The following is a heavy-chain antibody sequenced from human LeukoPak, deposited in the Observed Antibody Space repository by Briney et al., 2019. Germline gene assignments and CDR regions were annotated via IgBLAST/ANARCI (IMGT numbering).Heavy chain of an antibody. Sequence: SETLSLTCTVSGGSISSHYWSWIRQPPGQGLEWIGYIYYSGSTNYNPSLKSRVTISVDTSKNQFSLKLSSVTAADTAVYYCARGAIVVVPAAIPRAFDIWGQGTMVTVSS. D-gene: IGHD2-2*02. J-gene: IGHJ3*02. CDR3: ARGAIVVVPAAIPRAFDI. CDR1: GGSISSHY. V-gene: IGHV4-59*11. CDR2: IYYSGST.